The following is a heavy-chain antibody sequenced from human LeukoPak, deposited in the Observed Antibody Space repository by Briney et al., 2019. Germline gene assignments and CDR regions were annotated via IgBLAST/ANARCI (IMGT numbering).Heavy chain of an antibody. CDR2: ISGSGGST. D-gene: IGHD2-15*01. J-gene: IGHJ4*02. CDR3: AKVRGGYCSGGSCLVYGYYFDY. CDR1: GFTFSNYA. Sequence: PGGSLRLSCAASGFTFSNYAMSWVRQAPGKGLEWVSAISGSGGSTYYADSVKGRFTISRDNSKNTLYLQMNSLRAEDTAVYYCAKVRGGYCSGGSCLVYGYYFDYWGQGTLVTVSS. V-gene: IGHV3-23*01.